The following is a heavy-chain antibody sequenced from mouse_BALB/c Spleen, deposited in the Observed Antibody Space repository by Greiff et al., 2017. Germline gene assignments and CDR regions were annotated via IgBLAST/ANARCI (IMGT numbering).Heavy chain of an antibody. CDR1: GFTFSSYG. CDR2: ISSGGSYT. CDR3: ARQRDYDDDY. D-gene: IGHD2-4*01. Sequence: EVMLVESGGDLVKPGGSLKLSCAASGFTFSSYGMSWVRQTPDKRLEWVATISSGGSYTYYPDSVKGRFTISRDNAKNTLYLQMSSLKSEDTAMYYCARQRDYDDDYWGQGTTLTVSS. V-gene: IGHV5-6*01. J-gene: IGHJ2*01.